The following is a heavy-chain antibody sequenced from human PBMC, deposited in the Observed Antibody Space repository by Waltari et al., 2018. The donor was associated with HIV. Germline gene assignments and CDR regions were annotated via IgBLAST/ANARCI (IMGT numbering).Heavy chain of an antibody. D-gene: IGHD2-15*01. J-gene: IGHJ6*02. Sequence: EVQVLESGGGLVQPGGSLRLSCAASGLTFSSYAMGWVRQAPGKGLEWVSGFRVRGDPYYADSVKGRFTISRDNSKNTVYQQMNSLRVEDTAVYYCASAFGGNDLDVWGQGTTVTVSS. V-gene: IGHV3-23*01. CDR3: ASAFGGNDLDV. CDR1: GLTFSSYA. CDR2: FRVRGDP.